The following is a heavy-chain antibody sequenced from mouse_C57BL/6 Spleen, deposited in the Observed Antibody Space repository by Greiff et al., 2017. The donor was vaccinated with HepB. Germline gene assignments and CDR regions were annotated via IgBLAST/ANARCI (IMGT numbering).Heavy chain of an antibody. D-gene: IGHD1-1*01. J-gene: IGHJ1*03. CDR2: ISDGGSYT. Sequence: EVMLVESGGGLVKPGGSLKLSCAASGFTFSSYAMSWVRQTPEKRLEWVATISDGGSYTYYPDNVKGRFTMSRDNAKNNLYLQMSHLKSEDTAMYYCAREYYGSSYWYFDVWGTGTTVTVSS. V-gene: IGHV5-4*01. CDR1: GFTFSSYA. CDR3: AREYYGSSYWYFDV.